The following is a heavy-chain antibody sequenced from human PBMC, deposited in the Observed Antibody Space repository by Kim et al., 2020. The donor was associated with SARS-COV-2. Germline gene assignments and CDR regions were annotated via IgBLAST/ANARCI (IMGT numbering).Heavy chain of an antibody. CDR2: IGTAGDK. Sequence: GGSLRLSCAASGFTFSGYDMHWVRQATGKGLEWVADIGTAGDKYYSGSVMKRFTISRENTTNTLYFLMNNLRTGDKAAYYYSRRGSGNALPNHCYYY. CDR1: GFTFSGYD. J-gene: IGHJ6*01. V-gene: IGHV3-13*04. CDR3: SRRGSGNALPNHCYYY. D-gene: IGHD6-19*01.